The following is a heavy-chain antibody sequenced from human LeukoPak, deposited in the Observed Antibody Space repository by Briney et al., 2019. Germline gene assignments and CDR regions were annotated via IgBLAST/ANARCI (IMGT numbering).Heavy chain of an antibody. CDR3: ARGKYYYDSSGYLAGDAFDI. Sequence: PGRSLRLSCAASGFTFSSYGMHWVRQAPGKGLEWVAVISYDGSNKYYADSVKGRFTISRDNSKNTLYLQMNSLRAEDTAVYYCARGKYYYDSSGYLAGDAFDIWGQGTMVTVSS. CDR2: ISYDGSNK. J-gene: IGHJ3*02. D-gene: IGHD3-22*01. V-gene: IGHV3-30*03. CDR1: GFTFSSYG.